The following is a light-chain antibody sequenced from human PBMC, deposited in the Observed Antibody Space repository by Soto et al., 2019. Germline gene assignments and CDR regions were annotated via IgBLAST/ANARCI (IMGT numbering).Light chain of an antibody. Sequence: DIQMTQSPSSLSASVGDRVTITCQASQYISNYLNWYQQEPGKAPKLLIYDASNLETGIPSRFNGSGSGTDFTLTINSLQPGDVATYYCQHYQTHPLTFGGGTKVEIK. CDR3: QHYQTHPLT. CDR2: DAS. CDR1: QYISNY. V-gene: IGKV1-33*01. J-gene: IGKJ4*01.